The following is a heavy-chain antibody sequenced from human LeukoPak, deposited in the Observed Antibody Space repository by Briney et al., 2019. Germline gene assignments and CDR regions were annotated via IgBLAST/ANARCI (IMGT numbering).Heavy chain of an antibody. CDR3: AREGTMVRGLAFYI. J-gene: IGHJ3*02. CDR1: GGSISSYY. D-gene: IGHD3-10*01. Sequence: SETLSLTCTVSGGSISSYYWSWIRQPPGKGLMWIGYIYYSGSTNYNPSLKSRVTISVDTSKNQFSLRLNSVTAADTAVYYCAREGTMVRGLAFYIWGQGTMVTVSS. V-gene: IGHV4-59*01. CDR2: IYYSGST.